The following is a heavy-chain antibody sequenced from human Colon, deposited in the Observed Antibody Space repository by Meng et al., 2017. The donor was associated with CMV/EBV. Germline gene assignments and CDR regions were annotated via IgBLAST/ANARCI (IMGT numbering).Heavy chain of an antibody. CDR3: ARVPGAAAGTPSDY. CDR1: GGTFSSYA. V-gene: IGHV1-69*10. Sequence: SVKVSCKASGGTFSSYAISWVRQAPGQGLEWMGGIIPILGIANYAQKFQGRVTITADKSTSTAYMELSRLRSDDTAVYYCARVPGAAAGTPSDYWGQGTLVTVSS. J-gene: IGHJ4*02. CDR2: IIPILGIA. D-gene: IGHD6-13*01.